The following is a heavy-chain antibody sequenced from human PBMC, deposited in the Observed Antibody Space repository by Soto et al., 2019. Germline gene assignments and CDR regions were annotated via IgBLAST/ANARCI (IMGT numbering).Heavy chain of an antibody. CDR2: INHSGST. CDR1: GGSFSGYY. J-gene: IGHJ5*02. CDR3: ARAGDGDYVGYNWFDP. V-gene: IGHV4-34*01. D-gene: IGHD4-17*01. Sequence: QVQLQQWGAGLLKPSETLSLTCAVYGGSFSGYYWSWIRQPPGKGLEWIGEINHSGSTNYKPSLKSRVTISVDTSKNQFSLKLSSVTAADTAVYYCARAGDGDYVGYNWFDPWGQGTLVTVSS.